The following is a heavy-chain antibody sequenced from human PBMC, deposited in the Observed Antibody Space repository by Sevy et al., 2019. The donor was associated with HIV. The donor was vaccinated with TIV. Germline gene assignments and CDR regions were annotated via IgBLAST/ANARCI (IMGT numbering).Heavy chain of an antibody. CDR1: GFTFSNVW. V-gene: IGHV3-15*01. CDR2: IKSKTDGGTT. J-gene: IGHJ3*02. CDR3: TTDHPRDGEDAFDM. Sequence: GGSLRLSCAASGFTFSNVWMSWVRQAPGKGLEWVGRIKSKTDGGTTDYAAPVKGRFSISRDVSKNTLYLEMNSLKTEDTAVYYCTTDHPRDGEDAFDMWGQGTKVTVSS.